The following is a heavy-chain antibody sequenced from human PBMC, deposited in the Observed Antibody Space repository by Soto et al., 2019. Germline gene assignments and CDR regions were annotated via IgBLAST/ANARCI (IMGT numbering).Heavy chain of an antibody. Sequence: SETLSLTCAVYGGSFSGYYWSWIRQPPGKGLEWIGEINHSGSTNYNPSLKSRVTISVDTSKNQFSLKLSSVTAADTAVYYCARVCGYSYGSCIDYWGQGTLVTVSS. V-gene: IGHV4-34*01. CDR1: GGSFSGYY. CDR3: ARVCGYSYGSCIDY. D-gene: IGHD5-18*01. CDR2: INHSGST. J-gene: IGHJ4*02.